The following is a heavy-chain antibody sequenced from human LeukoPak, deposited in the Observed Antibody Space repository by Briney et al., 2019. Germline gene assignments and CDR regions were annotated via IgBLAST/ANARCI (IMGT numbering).Heavy chain of an antibody. V-gene: IGHV3-20*04. Sequence: GRSLRLSCAASGFTFSNYGMSWVRQAPGKGLEWVSSIKWNGGSTGYADSVKGRFTISRDNAKNSLYLQMNSLRAEDTALYYCARDGGDCSGDSCYVDYWGQGTLVTVSS. D-gene: IGHD2-15*01. J-gene: IGHJ4*02. CDR1: GFTFSNYG. CDR3: ARDGGDCSGDSCYVDY. CDR2: IKWNGGST.